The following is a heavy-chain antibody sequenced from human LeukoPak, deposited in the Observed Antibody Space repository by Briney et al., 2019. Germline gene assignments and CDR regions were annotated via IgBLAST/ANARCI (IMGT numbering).Heavy chain of an antibody. J-gene: IGHJ5*02. D-gene: IGHD2-15*01. CDR2: ISGSGGST. CDR1: GFTFSSYV. V-gene: IGHV3-23*01. Sequence: GGSLRLSCAASGFTFSSYVMSWVRQAPGKGLEWVSAISGSGGSTYYADSVKGRFTISRDNSKNTLYLQMNSLRAEDTAVYYCAKSGTSYCSGGSCYSGHNWFDPWGQGTLVTVSS. CDR3: AKSGTSYCSGGSCYSGHNWFDP.